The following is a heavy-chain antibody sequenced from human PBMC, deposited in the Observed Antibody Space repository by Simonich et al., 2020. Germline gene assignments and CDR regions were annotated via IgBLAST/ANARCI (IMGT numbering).Heavy chain of an antibody. CDR1: GFSLSTSGVG. Sequence: QITLKESGPTLVKPTQTLTLTCTFSGFSLSTSGVGVGWIRQPPGKALEWLALIYLNDDKRYSQSLKSRLTITKDTSKSQVVLTMTNMDPVDTATYYCARDYDILTGYYTFDYWGQGTLVTVSS. J-gene: IGHJ4*02. CDR2: IYLNDDK. V-gene: IGHV2-5*01. D-gene: IGHD3-9*01. CDR3: ARDYDILTGYYTFDY.